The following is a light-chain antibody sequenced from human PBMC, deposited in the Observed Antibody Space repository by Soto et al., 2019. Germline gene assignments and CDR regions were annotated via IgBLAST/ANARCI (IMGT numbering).Light chain of an antibody. Sequence: VMTQSASTLSVSPGERATLSCRASQSVSSKLAWYQQKPGQAPRLLIYGASTRATGIPARFSGSGSGTEFTLTISSLQSEDYAVYFCQQYIRWPLTFGGGTKVDIK. CDR3: QQYIRWPLT. CDR2: GAS. J-gene: IGKJ4*01. V-gene: IGKV3D-15*01. CDR1: QSVSSK.